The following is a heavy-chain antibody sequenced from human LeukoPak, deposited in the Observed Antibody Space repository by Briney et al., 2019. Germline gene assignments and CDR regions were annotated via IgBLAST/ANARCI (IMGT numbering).Heavy chain of an antibody. CDR3: ARDGDSSAINAFDY. D-gene: IGHD3-22*01. CDR2: IYYSGST. Sequence: SETLSLTCTVSGGSISSYYWGWIRQPPGKGLEWIGSIYYSGSTYYNPSLKSRVTISVDTSKNQFSLKLSSVTAADTAVYYCARDGDSSAINAFDYWGQGTLVTVSS. J-gene: IGHJ4*02. CDR1: GGSISSYY. V-gene: IGHV4-39*07.